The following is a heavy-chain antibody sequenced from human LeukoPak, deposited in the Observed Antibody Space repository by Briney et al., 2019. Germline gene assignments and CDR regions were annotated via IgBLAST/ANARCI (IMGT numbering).Heavy chain of an antibody. Sequence: GGSLRLSCAASGFTFSSYGMHWVRQAPGKGLEWVAVIWYDGSNKYYADSVKGRFTISRDNSKNTLYLQMNSLRAEDTAVYYCARDLSSGRWYHFDYWGQGTLVTVSS. D-gene: IGHD6-19*01. J-gene: IGHJ4*02. CDR3: ARDLSSGRWYHFDY. CDR2: IWYDGSNK. V-gene: IGHV3-33*01. CDR1: GFTFSSYG.